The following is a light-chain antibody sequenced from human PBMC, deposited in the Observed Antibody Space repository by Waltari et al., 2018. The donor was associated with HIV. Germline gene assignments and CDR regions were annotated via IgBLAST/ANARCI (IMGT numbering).Light chain of an antibody. CDR2: LGS. CDR3: MQSLQTPRT. CDR1: QSLLHSNGYSY. Sequence: DIVMPQSQLSLPVTPGEAASISCRSSQSLLHSNGYSYLDWYLQKPGQSPQLLIYLGSNRASGVPDRFSGSGSGTDFTLKISRVEAEDVGVYYCMQSLQTPRTFGQGTKVEIK. V-gene: IGKV2-28*01. J-gene: IGKJ1*01.